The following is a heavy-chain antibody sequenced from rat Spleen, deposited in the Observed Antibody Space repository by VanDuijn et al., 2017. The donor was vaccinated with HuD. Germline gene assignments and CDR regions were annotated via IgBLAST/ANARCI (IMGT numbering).Heavy chain of an antibody. V-gene: IGHV5-20*01. J-gene: IGHJ3*01. CDR2: ISYDGGGT. CDR3: ARDRTSYNSGCGCFAY. CDR1: GFTFSDYY. D-gene: IGHD4-3*01. Sequence: EVQLVESGGGLVQPGRSLKLSCAASGFTFSDYYMAWVRQAPTKGLEWVASISYDGGGTYYRDSVKGRFTISRDNTKSSLYLQMDSLRSEDTATYYCARDRTSYNSGCGCFAYWGQGTLVTVSS.